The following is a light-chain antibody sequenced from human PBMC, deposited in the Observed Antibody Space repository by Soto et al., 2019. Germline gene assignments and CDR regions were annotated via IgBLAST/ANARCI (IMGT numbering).Light chain of an antibody. CDR1: RSLSSDY. J-gene: IGKJ5*01. Sequence: IVLMQSPDTLSLSPGERATLSCRASRSLSSDYLAWYQQKPGQAPRLLFYHASRRATGTPDRFSGSGSGTDFTLTISRLEPEDFAVYCCQQYGSSLITFGQGTRLEI. CDR3: QQYGSSLIT. V-gene: IGKV3-20*01. CDR2: HAS.